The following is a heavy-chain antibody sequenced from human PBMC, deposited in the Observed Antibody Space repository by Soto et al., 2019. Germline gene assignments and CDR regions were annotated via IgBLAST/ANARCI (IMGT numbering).Heavy chain of an antibody. CDR2: IHVTGYT. D-gene: IGHD3-16*01. J-gene: IGHJ4*02. Sequence: QLQLRESGSRLVQPSQTLTLICSVSGDSITSGSYSWSWIRQAPGKGLEWIGNIHVTGYTSFSPSPRRRLTMSVDTPQNQFSLSLNSVTAADTAVYYCARGGALRPYGHVPLAFWGQGTLVTVSS. V-gene: IGHV4-30-2*01. CDR3: ARGGALRPYGHVPLAF. CDR1: GDSITSGSYS.